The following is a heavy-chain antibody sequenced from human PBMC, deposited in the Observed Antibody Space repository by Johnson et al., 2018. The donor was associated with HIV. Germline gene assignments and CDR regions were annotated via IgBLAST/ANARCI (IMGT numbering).Heavy chain of an antibody. V-gene: IGHV3-66*01. Sequence: VQLVESGGGLVQPGGSLRLSCAASGFTVSSNYMSWVRQAPGKGLEWVSVIYSGGSTYYADSVKGRFTISRDNSKNTLYLQMNSLRAEDTAVYYCAKGATYYYGSGSYYTGSAFDIWGQGTMVTVSS. CDR2: IYSGGST. D-gene: IGHD3-10*01. CDR1: GFTVSSNY. J-gene: IGHJ3*02. CDR3: AKGATYYYGSGSYYTGSAFDI.